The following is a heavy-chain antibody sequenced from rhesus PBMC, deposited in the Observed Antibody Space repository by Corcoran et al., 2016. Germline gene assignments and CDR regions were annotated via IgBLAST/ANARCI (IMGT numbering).Heavy chain of an antibody. CDR2: IGGDSSYT. V-gene: IGHV3-115*02. J-gene: IGHJ3*01. Sequence: EVQLAESGGGLVQPGGSLRLSCAASGFTFSGYEMHWVRQAPGKGLESVSVIGGDSSYTTYADSVKGRFTISRDNAKNSLSLQMNSLRAEDTAVYYCARRGVTTFAFDFWGQGLKVTVSS. CDR3: ARRGVTTFAFDF. CDR1: GFTFSGYE. D-gene: IGHD4-23*01.